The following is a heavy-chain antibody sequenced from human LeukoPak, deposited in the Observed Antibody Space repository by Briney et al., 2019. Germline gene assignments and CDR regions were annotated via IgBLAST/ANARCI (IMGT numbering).Heavy chain of an antibody. CDR1: GFTFSSYG. D-gene: IGHD3-22*01. J-gene: IGHJ4*01. CDR2: LSFDGSNK. Sequence: PGGSLRLSCAASGFTFSSYGMHWVRQAPGKGLEWVAVLSFDGSNKYYADSVKGRFTISRDNSKHTLYLQMNSLRPEDTAVYYCAKSPISSVYQYYFDYWGQEPWSPSPQ. CDR3: AKSPISSVYQYYFDY. V-gene: IGHV3-30*18.